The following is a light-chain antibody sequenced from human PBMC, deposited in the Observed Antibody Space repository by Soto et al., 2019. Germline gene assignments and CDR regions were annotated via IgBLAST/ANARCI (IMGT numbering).Light chain of an antibody. CDR2: AAS. V-gene: IGKV1-39*01. J-gene: IGKJ4*01. Sequence: DIPMTLSTCSLCASVKDRVTITCRASQSISSYLNWYQQKPGKAPKLLIYAASSLQSGVPSRFSGSGSVTDFTHTIYSLEPQYRPTYYCQQSYSVPPTFGGGTKVDIK. CDR1: QSISSY. CDR3: QQSYSVPPT.